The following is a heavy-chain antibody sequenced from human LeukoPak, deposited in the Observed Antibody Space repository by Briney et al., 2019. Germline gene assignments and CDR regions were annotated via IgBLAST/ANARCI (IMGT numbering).Heavy chain of an antibody. CDR2: ISDSGGTT. Sequence: AGSLRLSCAASGFTFSSYAMSWVRQAPGKGLEWVSVISDSGGTTYYAASVKGRFTISRTNSKNTPLLQITGISAETTVDYCCAKGNGKTATGNVVDYWGQGTLVTVSS. D-gene: IGHD6-13*01. CDR3: AKGNGKTATGNVVDY. V-gene: IGHV3-23*01. J-gene: IGHJ4*02. CDR1: GFTFSSYA.